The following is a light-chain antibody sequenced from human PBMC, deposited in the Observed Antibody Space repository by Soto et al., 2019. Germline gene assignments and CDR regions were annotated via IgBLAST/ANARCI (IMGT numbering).Light chain of an antibody. CDR3: QQRSTWPPFS. CDR1: QSVSSY. CDR2: DAS. J-gene: IGKJ3*01. Sequence: EIGLTLSPCTLSLCPGERATLSCRASQSVSSYLAWYQQKPGQAPRLLIYDASNRATGIPVRFSGSGSGTDFTLTISSLEPEDFAVYYCQQRSTWPPFSFGPGTKVDIK. V-gene: IGKV3-11*01.